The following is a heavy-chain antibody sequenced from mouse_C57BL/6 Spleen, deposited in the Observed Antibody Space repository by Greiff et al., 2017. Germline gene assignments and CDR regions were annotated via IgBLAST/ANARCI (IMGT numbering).Heavy chain of an antibody. CDR2: IRNKANGYTT. V-gene: IGHV7-3*01. J-gene: IGHJ1*03. CDR3: ARSTFYDYDGYFDV. CDR1: GFTFTDYY. D-gene: IGHD2-4*01. Sequence: EVQRVESGGGLVQPGGSLSLSCAASGFTFTDYYMSWVRQPPGKALEWLGFIRNKANGYTTEYSASVKGRFTISRDNSQSILYLQMNALRAEDSATYYCARSTFYDYDGYFDVWGTGTTVTVSS.